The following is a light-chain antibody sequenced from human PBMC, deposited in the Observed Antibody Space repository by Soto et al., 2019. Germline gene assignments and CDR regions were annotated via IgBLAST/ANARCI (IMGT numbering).Light chain of an antibody. CDR3: QQYKSYPIT. J-gene: IGKJ4*01. V-gene: IGKV1-16*01. CDR2: LAS. Sequence: DIQMTQSPSSLSASVGDRVTITCRARQDINNYLTWFQQKPGKAPKYLISLASSLQTGVPSRFAGSGSGSDFTLTISSLEPEDFATYYCQQYKSYPITFGGGTKVEIK. CDR1: QDINNY.